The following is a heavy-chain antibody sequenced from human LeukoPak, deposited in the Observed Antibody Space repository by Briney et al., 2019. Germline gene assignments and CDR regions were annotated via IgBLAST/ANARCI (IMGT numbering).Heavy chain of an antibody. CDR1: GLTFSSFD. V-gene: IGHV3-13*01. CDR2: VGIAGDT. Sequence: GGSLRLSCAASGLTFSSFDMHWVRQGAGKGLEWVSGVGIAGDTYYPVSVKGRFTISRENAKNSLYLQMSSLRAEDTAVYYCTRVGVGRTFDYWGQGTLVTVSS. J-gene: IGHJ4*02. CDR3: TRVGVGRTFDY. D-gene: IGHD1-26*01.